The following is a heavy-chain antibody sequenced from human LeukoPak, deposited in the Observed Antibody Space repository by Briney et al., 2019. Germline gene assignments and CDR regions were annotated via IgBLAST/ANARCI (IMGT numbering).Heavy chain of an antibody. CDR3: ARDVRDSSGFYLRAFDY. V-gene: IGHV4-34*01. D-gene: IGHD3-22*01. Sequence: SETLSLTCAVYGGSFSGYYWSWIRQPPGKGLEWIGEINHSGSTNYNPSLKSRVTISVDTSKNQFSLRLSSVTAADTAVYYCARDVRDSSGFYLRAFDYWGQGTLVTVSS. J-gene: IGHJ4*02. CDR1: GGSFSGYY. CDR2: INHSGST.